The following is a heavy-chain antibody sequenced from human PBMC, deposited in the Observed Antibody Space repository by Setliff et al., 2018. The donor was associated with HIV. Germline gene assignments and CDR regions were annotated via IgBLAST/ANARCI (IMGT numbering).Heavy chain of an antibody. CDR1: GYSFTSYW. D-gene: IGHD6-13*01. CDR2: IYPGDSDT. CDR3: AVPKVAAGTSTHPRDIDY. J-gene: IGHJ4*02. Sequence: PGESLKISCKGSGYSFTSYWIGWVRQMPGKGLEWMGIIYPGDSDTRYSPSFQGQVTISADKSISTAYLQWSSLKASDTAMYYCAVPKVAAGTSTHPRDIDYWGQGTLVTVSS. V-gene: IGHV5-51*01.